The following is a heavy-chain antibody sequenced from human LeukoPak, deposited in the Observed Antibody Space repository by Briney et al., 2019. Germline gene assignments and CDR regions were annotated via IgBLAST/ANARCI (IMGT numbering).Heavy chain of an antibody. CDR1: GYTFTSYG. CDR2: ISAYNGNT. Sequence: ASVKVSCKASGYTFTSYGISWVRQAPGQGLAWMGWISAYNGNTNYAQKLQGRVTMTTDTSTSTAYMELRSLRSDDTAVYYCARVGGYSSSWYENFDYWGQGTLVTVSS. J-gene: IGHJ4*02. CDR3: ARVGGYSSSWYENFDY. V-gene: IGHV1-18*01. D-gene: IGHD6-13*01.